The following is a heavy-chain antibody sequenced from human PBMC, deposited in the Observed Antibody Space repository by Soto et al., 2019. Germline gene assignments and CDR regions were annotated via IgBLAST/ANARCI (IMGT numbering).Heavy chain of an antibody. D-gene: IGHD6-13*01. CDR2: TYYRSKWYN. CDR3: ARDGQPPDAFDI. Sequence: SQTLSLTCVISGDSVSSNNVAWNWIRQSPSRGLEWLGRTYYRSKWYNDYAVSVKSRITINPDTSKNQFSLQLNSVTPEDTAVYYCARDGQPPDAFDIWGQVTMVTVSS. CDR1: GDSVSSNNVA. J-gene: IGHJ3*02. V-gene: IGHV6-1*01.